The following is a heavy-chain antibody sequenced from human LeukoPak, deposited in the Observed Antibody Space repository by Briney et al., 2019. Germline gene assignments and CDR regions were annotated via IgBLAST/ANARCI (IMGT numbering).Heavy chain of an antibody. D-gene: IGHD3-3*01. Sequence: SETLSLTCTVSGASISDYFWGWIQHPPGEGLEWIGHIFGNVSPDYNPSLKSRVTITTDTSKNQFSLQLTSVTAADTAMYFCARRFRTSATLHHDAYDIWGQGTEVTVSS. CDR3: ARRFRTSATLHHDAYDI. J-gene: IGHJ3*02. V-gene: IGHV4-4*09. CDR2: IFGNVSP. CDR1: GASISDYF.